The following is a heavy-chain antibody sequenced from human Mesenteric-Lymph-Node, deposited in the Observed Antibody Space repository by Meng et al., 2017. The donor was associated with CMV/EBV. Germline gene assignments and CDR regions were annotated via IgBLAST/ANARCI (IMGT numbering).Heavy chain of an antibody. D-gene: IGHD1-14*01. CDR2: LNGAGGDK. CDR1: GFSFSSYW. CDR3: ARDPEFGALDY. V-gene: IGHV3-7*03. Sequence: GESLKISCAASGFSFSSYWMSWVRLAPGKGLEWVAELNGAGGDKYYVDSVRGRFTISRDNAKKSLFLQMDSLRAEDSGIYYCARDPEFGALDYWGQGSLVTVSS. J-gene: IGHJ4*02.